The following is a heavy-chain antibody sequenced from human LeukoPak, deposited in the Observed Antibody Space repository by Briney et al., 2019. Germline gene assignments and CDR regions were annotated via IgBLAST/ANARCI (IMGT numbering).Heavy chain of an antibody. CDR2: FDPEDGET. D-gene: IGHD7-27*01. J-gene: IGHJ3*02. V-gene: IGHV1-24*01. CDR1: GYTFTSYD. Sequence: ASVKVSCKASGYTFTSYDINWVRQAPGKGLESMGGFDPEDGETIYAQKFQGRVTMTEDTSTDTAYMELSSLRSEDTAVYYCLGIGGAFDIWGQGTVVTVSS. CDR3: LGIGGAFDI.